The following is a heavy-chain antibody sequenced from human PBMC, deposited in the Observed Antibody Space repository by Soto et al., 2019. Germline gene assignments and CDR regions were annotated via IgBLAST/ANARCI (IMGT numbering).Heavy chain of an antibody. D-gene: IGHD1-7*01. CDR2: IYYSGST. J-gene: IGHJ3*02. CDR3: ARDKEGYNWNYGYAFDI. Sequence: SETLSLTRTVSGGSVSSGSYYWSWIRQPPGKGLEWIGYIYYSGSTNYNPSLKSRVTISVDTSKNQFSLKLSSVTAADTAVYYCARDKEGYNWNYGYAFDIWGQGTMVTVSS. V-gene: IGHV4-61*01. CDR1: GGSVSSGSYY.